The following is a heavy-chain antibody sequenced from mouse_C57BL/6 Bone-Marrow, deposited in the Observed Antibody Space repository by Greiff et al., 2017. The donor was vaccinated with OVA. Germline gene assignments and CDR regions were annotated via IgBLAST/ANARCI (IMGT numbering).Heavy chain of an antibody. CDR1: GFTFSDYY. J-gene: IGHJ2*01. CDR3: ARFTGYDYFDY. Sequence: EVMLVESEGGLVQPGSSMKLSCTASGFTFSDYYMAWVRQVPEKGLEWVANINYDGSSTYYLDSLKSRFIISRDNAKNILYLQMSSLKSEDTATYYCARFTGYDYFDYWCQGTTLTVSS. D-gene: IGHD2-2*01. CDR2: INYDGSST. V-gene: IGHV5-16*01.